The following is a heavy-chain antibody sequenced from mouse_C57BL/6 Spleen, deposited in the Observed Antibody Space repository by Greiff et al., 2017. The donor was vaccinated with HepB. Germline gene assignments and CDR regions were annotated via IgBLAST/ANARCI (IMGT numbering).Heavy chain of an antibody. V-gene: IGHV1-64*01. CDR3: ARSVYDYDLDY. D-gene: IGHD2-4*01. CDR2: IHPNSGST. CDR1: GYTFTSYW. J-gene: IGHJ2*01. Sequence: QVQLKQSGAELVKPGASVKLSCKASGYTFTSYWMHWVKQRPGQGLEWIGMIHPNSGSTNYNEKFKSKATLTVDKSSSTAYMQLSSLTSEDSAVYYCARSVYDYDLDYWGQGTTLTVSS.